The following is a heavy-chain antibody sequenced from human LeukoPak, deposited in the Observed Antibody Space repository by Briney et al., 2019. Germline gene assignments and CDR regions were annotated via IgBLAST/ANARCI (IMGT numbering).Heavy chain of an antibody. CDR2: IYYSGIT. Sequence: SETLSLTCTVSGGSISGYYWNWIRQPPGKGLEWIGYIYYSGITNYNPSLKSRVTISVDTSKNQFSLKLSPVTAADTAVYYCARDGEVLSSSWFWFDPWGQGTLVTVSS. CDR1: GGSISGYY. V-gene: IGHV4-59*12. D-gene: IGHD6-13*01. CDR3: ARDGEVLSSSWFWFDP. J-gene: IGHJ5*02.